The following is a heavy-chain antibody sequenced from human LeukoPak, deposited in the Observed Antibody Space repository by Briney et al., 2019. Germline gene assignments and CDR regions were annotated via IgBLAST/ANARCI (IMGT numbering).Heavy chain of an antibody. CDR1: GFTFSIYW. Sequence: GGSLRLSCAASGFTFSIYWMSWVRQAPGKGLEWVANIKQDGSEKYYVDSVKGRFTISRDNAKNSLYLQMNSLRAEDTAVYYCARVDPISVTTLDYWGQGTLVTVSS. V-gene: IGHV3-7*01. CDR3: ARVDPISVTTLDY. CDR2: IKQDGSEK. D-gene: IGHD4-17*01. J-gene: IGHJ4*02.